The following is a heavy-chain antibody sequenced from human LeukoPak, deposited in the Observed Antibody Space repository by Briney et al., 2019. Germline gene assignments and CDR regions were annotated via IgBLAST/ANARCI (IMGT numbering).Heavy chain of an antibody. J-gene: IGHJ4*02. CDR2: ISSSSSYI. Sequence: PGGSLRLSCAASGFTFSSYSMNWVRQAPGKGLEWVSSISSSSSYIYYADSVKGRFTISRDNAKNSLYLQMNSLRAEDTAVYYCARAARYYDILTGYSAPDYWGQGTLVTVSS. CDR1: GFTFSSYS. CDR3: ARAARYYDILTGYSAPDY. D-gene: IGHD3-9*01. V-gene: IGHV3-21*01.